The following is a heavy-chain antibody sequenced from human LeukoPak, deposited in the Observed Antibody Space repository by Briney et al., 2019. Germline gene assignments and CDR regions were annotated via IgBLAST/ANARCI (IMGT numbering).Heavy chain of an antibody. CDR2: FGGGGGGS. CDR1: GFTFSTYA. CDR3: AKADDVVATNFDY. V-gene: IGHV3-23*01. D-gene: IGHD5-12*01. Sequence: PGGSLRLSCAASGFTFSTYAMSWVRQAPGKGLEWVSAFGGGGGGSYYADSVQGRFTISRDNSKNTLYLQMNSLRVEDTAVYFCAKADDVVATNFDYWGQGTLVTVSS. J-gene: IGHJ4*02.